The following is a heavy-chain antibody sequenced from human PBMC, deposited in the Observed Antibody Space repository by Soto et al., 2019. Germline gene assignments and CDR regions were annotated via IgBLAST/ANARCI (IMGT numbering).Heavy chain of an antibody. V-gene: IGHV1-18*01. J-gene: IGHJ4*02. D-gene: IGHD6-13*01. CDR1: GYTFTSYG. CDR3: ARDLSSYSSSWYPFDY. Sequence: GASVKVSCKASGYTFTSYGISWVRQAPGQGLEWMGWISAYNGNTNYAQKLQGRVTMTTDTSTSTAYTELRSLRSDDTAVYYCARDLSSYSSSWYPFDYWGQGTLVTVSS. CDR2: ISAYNGNT.